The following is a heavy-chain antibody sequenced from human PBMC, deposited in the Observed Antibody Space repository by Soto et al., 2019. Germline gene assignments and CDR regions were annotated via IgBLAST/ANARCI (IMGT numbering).Heavy chain of an antibody. J-gene: IGHJ4*02. CDR2: IYYSGST. CDR1: GGSISSYY. V-gene: IGHV4-59*01. CDR3: ARVRVAGYFDY. Sequence: SETLSLTCTVPGGSISSYYWSWIRQPPGKGLEWIGYIYYSGSTNYNPSLKSRVTISVDTSKNQFSLKLSSVTAADTAMYYCARVRVAGYFDYWGQGTLVTVSS. D-gene: IGHD6-19*01.